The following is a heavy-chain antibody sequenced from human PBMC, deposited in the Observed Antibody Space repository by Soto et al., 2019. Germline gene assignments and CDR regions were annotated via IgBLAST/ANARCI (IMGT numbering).Heavy chain of an antibody. Sequence: EVQLVESGGGLVQPGGSLRLSCAASGFTFRNYWMTWVRRAPGKGLEWVANIKQEGNEKYYVDSVKGRFTISRDNSKNSLYLEMKSLTAEDTAVYYCAREAAGAWGGYRALDSWGQGTLVTVSS. D-gene: IGHD3-16*02. CDR1: GFTFRNYW. CDR2: IKQEGNEK. J-gene: IGHJ4*02. V-gene: IGHV3-7*03. CDR3: AREAAGAWGGYRALDS.